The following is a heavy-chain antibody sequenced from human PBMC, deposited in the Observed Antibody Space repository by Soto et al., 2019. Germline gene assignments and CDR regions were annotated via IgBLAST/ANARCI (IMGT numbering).Heavy chain of an antibody. CDR2: MYYGVNT. CDR1: GGSISSSSYS. V-gene: IGHV4-39*07. J-gene: IGHJ3*02. CDR3: ARSGWDGNDAFDI. D-gene: IGHD6-19*01. Sequence: SETLSLTCTVSGGSISSSSYSWAWIRQPPGKGLEWIGTMYYGVNTYYNPSLKSRVTISVDTSKNQFSLKLSSVTAAYTAVYYCARSGWDGNDAFDIWGQGTMVTVSS.